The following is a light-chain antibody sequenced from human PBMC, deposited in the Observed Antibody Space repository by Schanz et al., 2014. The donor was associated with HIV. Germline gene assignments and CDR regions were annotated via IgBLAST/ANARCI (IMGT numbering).Light chain of an antibody. V-gene: IGKV3-20*01. CDR1: QSVSSNY. J-gene: IGKJ4*01. CDR2: GAS. Sequence: IVLTQFPATLSVSPGGRATLSCRASQSVSSNYIAWYQQKPGQAPRLLIYGASSRATGIPDRFSGSGSGTDFTLTISRLEPEDFAVYYCQQSASSPSLTFGGGTKVEIK. CDR3: QQSASSPSLT.